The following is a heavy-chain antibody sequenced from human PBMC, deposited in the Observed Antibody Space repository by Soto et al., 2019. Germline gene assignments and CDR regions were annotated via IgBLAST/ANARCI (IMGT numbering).Heavy chain of an antibody. CDR3: ARERDSSNDFDY. D-gene: IGHD2-15*01. V-gene: IGHV4-59*01. Sequence: PSETLSLTCTVSGGSISSYYWSWIRQPPGKGLEWIGYIYYSGSTNYNPSLKSRVTISVDTSKNQFSLKLSSVTAADTAVYYCARERDSSNDFDYWGQGTQVTVTS. CDR1: GGSISSYY. CDR2: IYYSGST. J-gene: IGHJ4*02.